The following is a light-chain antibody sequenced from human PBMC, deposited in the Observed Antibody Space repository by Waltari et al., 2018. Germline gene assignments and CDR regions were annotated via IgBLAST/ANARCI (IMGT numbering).Light chain of an antibody. Sequence: DIQMTPSPSSVSASVGDRVTITCRASQDISSWLAWYQQKPGKAPKLLIYAASTLQSGVPSRISGSGSGTDFTLTISSLQPEDVATYYCQKYDNAPWTFGQGTKVEIK. CDR1: QDISSW. CDR2: AAS. V-gene: IGKV1-12*01. J-gene: IGKJ1*01. CDR3: QKYDNAPWT.